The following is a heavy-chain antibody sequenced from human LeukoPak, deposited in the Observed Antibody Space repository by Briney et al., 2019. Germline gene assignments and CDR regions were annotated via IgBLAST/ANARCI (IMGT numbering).Heavy chain of an antibody. J-gene: IGHJ2*01. V-gene: IGHV4-39*07. CDR2: IPYSGST. CDR3: ARTSYYGSGTWYFDL. CDR1: GGSISSGSHF. D-gene: IGHD3-10*01. Sequence: SETLSLTCSVSGGSISSGSHFWGWIRQPPGKGLEYLGSIPYSGSTYYNPSLNSRVTISVDTSKNLFSLNLYSVTAADTAVYYCARTSYYGSGTWYFDLWGRGTLVSVSS.